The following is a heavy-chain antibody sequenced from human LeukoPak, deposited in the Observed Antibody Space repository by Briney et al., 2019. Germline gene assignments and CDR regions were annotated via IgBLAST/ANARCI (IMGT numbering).Heavy chain of an antibody. D-gene: IGHD1-1*01. V-gene: IGHV4-30-4*08. CDR1: GGSISSGDYY. CDR2: IYYSGST. Sequence: SETLSLTCTVSGGSISSGDYYWSWIRQPPGKGLEWIGYIYYSGSTYYNPSLKSRVTISVDTSKNQFSLKLSSVTAADTAVYYCARGLEPAPLDYWGQGILVTVSS. CDR3: ARGLEPAPLDY. J-gene: IGHJ4*02.